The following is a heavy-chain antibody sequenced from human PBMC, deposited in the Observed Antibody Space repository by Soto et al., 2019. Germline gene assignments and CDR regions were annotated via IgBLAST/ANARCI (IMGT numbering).Heavy chain of an antibody. J-gene: IGHJ6*03. D-gene: IGHD2-21*02. CDR1: GSSFTSYW. V-gene: IGHV5-51*01. Sequence: GGSLRLSCKGSGSSFTSYWIGWVRQMPGKGLEWMGIIYPGDSDTRYSPSFQGQVTISADKSISTAYLQWSSLKASDTAMYYCARSVTSHYYYYMDVWGKGTTVTVSS. CDR2: IYPGDSDT. CDR3: ARSVTSHYYYYMDV.